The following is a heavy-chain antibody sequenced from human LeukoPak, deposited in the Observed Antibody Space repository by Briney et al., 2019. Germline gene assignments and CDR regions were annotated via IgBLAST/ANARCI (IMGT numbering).Heavy chain of an antibody. J-gene: IGHJ4*02. V-gene: IGHV3-23*01. CDR2: LSGSGGST. CDR3: AREYSGSYTSLTGEFDY. CDR1: GLTFSSYA. D-gene: IGHD1-26*01. Sequence: GGSLRLSCAASGLTFSSYAMSWVRQAPGKGLEWVSALSGSGGSTYYADPVKGRFTISRDNAKNSLYLQMNSLRAEDTAVYYCAREYSGSYTSLTGEFDYWGQGTLVTVSS.